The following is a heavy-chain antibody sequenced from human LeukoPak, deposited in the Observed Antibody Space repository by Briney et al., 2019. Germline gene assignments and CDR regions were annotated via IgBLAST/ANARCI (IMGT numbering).Heavy chain of an antibody. CDR3: ARGIRYFDWDKYYFDY. Sequence: SETLSLTCTVSGGSISSSSYYWGWIRQPPGKGLEWIGSIYYSGSTYYNPSLKRRVTISVDTSKNQFSLKLSSVTAADTAVYYCARGIRYFDWDKYYFDYWGQGTLVTVSS. J-gene: IGHJ4*02. V-gene: IGHV4-39*07. CDR1: GGSISSSSYY. D-gene: IGHD3-9*01. CDR2: IYYSGST.